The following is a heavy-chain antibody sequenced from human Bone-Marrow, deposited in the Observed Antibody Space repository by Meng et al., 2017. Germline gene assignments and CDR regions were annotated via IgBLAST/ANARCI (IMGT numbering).Heavy chain of an antibody. D-gene: IGHD3-22*01. J-gene: IGHJ1*01. Sequence: EVQLVESGGGLVRPGGSLRLSCAASGLTFSSYAMGWVRQAPGKGLEWVSAISGSGGSTYYADSVKGRFTISRDNSKNTLYLQMNSLRAEDTAVYYCAKFYYDSSGYYPKWGQGTLVTVSS. CDR1: GLTFSSYA. CDR3: AKFYYDSSGYYPK. CDR2: ISGSGGST. V-gene: IGHV3-23*04.